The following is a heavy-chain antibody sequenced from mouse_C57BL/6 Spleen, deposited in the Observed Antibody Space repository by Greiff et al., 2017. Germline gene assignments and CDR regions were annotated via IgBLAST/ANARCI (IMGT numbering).Heavy chain of an antibody. V-gene: IGHV6-6*01. CDR1: GFTFSDAW. Sequence: EVKVEESGGGLVQPGGSMKLSCAASGFTFSDAWMDWVRQSPEKGLEWVAEIRNKANNHATYYAESVKGRFTISRDDSKSSVYLQMNSLRAKDTGIYYCTETTVVAYYFDYWGQGTTLTVSS. CDR3: TETTVVAYYFDY. J-gene: IGHJ2*01. CDR2: IRNKANNHAT. D-gene: IGHD1-1*01.